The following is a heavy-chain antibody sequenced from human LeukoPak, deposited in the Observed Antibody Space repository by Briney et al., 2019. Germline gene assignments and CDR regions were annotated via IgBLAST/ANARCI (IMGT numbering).Heavy chain of an antibody. CDR3: ARDTVDSSGFEYFQH. Sequence: PSETLSLTCTVSGGSLSSYYWSWLRQPPGKGLEWIGYIYYSGSTNYNPSLKSRVTISVDTSKNQFSLKPSSVTAADTAVYYCARDTVDSSGFEYFQHWAQGTLVTVSS. D-gene: IGHD3-22*01. J-gene: IGHJ1*01. V-gene: IGHV4-59*01. CDR2: IYYSGST. CDR1: GGSLSSYY.